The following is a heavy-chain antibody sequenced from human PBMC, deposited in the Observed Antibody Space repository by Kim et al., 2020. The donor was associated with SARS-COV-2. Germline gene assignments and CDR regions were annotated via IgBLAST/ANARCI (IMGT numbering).Heavy chain of an antibody. Sequence: SETLSLTCAVYGGSFSGYYWSWIRQPPGKGLEWIGEINHSGSTNYNPSLKSRVTISVDTSKNQFSLKLSSVTAADTAVYYCARERRIAAADGFDYWGQGTLVTVSS. J-gene: IGHJ4*02. D-gene: IGHD6-13*01. CDR1: GGSFSGYY. CDR3: ARERRIAAADGFDY. CDR2: INHSGST. V-gene: IGHV4-34*01.